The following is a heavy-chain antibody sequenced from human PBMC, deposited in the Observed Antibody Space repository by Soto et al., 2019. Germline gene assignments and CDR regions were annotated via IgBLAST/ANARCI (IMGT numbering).Heavy chain of an antibody. D-gene: IGHD5-18*01. CDR3: AREGYSYAYFDY. Sequence: SETLSLTCTVSGGSVSSISHYWSWIRQPPGKGLEWIGYIYFSGTTNYSPSLKSRVTISIDTSKNQFSLNLSSVTAADTAVHYCAREGYSYAYFDYWGQGNRVTVSS. CDR2: IYFSGTT. CDR1: GGSVSSISHY. V-gene: IGHV4-61*01. J-gene: IGHJ4*02.